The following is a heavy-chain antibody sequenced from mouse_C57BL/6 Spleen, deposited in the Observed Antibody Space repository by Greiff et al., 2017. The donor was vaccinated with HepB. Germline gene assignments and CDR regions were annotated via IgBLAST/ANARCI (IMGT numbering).Heavy chain of an antibody. CDR2: ISGGGGNT. Sequence: DVKLVESGGGLVKPGGSLKLSCAASGFTFSSYTMSWVRQTPEKRLEWVATISGGGGNTYYPDSVKGRFTISRDNAKNTLYLQMSSLRSEDTALYYCARIYYGPPYYFDYWGQGTTLTVSS. J-gene: IGHJ2*01. D-gene: IGHD2-1*01. CDR1: GFTFSSYT. V-gene: IGHV5-9*01. CDR3: ARIYYGPPYYFDY.